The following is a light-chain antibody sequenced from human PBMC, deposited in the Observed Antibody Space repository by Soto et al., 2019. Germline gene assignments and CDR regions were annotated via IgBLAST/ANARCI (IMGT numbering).Light chain of an antibody. Sequence: SYELTQPPSVSVSPGQTASITCSGDKLGQKYACWYQQKPGQSPVLVIYQDTKRPSGIPERFSGFNSGNTATLTISGTQAMDEADYYCQAWDSNNVVFGGGTKVTVL. CDR1: KLGQKY. CDR3: QAWDSNNVV. CDR2: QDT. V-gene: IGLV3-1*01. J-gene: IGLJ2*01.